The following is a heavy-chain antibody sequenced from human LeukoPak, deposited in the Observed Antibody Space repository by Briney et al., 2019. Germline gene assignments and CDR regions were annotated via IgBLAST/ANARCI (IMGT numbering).Heavy chain of an antibody. V-gene: IGHV3-53*01. CDR3: ARDGLIVVVPAATQGCFDP. CDR2: MYAGGGT. D-gene: IGHD2-2*01. CDR1: GFTVSNSY. J-gene: IGHJ5*02. Sequence: PGGSLRLSCAASGFTVSNSYMSWVRQAPGKGLEWVSMMYAGGGTFYAGSVKGRFTISRDNSKNTLYLQMNSLRAEDTAVYYCARDGLIVVVPAATQGCFDPWGQGTLVTVSS.